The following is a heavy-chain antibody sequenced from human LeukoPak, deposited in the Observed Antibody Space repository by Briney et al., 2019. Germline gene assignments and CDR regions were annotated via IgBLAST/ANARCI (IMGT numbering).Heavy chain of an antibody. D-gene: IGHD3-10*01. V-gene: IGHV1-8*01. Sequence: GASVKVSCKASGYTFTSYDINWVRQATGQGLEWMGWMNPNSGNIGYAQKFQGRVTMTRNTSISTAYMELSSLRSEDTAVYYCARGYGSGIYYYYYYGMDVWGQGTTVTVSS. J-gene: IGHJ6*02. CDR3: ARGYGSGIYYYYYYGMDV. CDR1: GYTFTSYD. CDR2: MNPNSGNI.